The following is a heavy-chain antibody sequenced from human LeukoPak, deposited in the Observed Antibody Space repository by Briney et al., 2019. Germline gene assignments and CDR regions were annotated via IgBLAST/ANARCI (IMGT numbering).Heavy chain of an antibody. D-gene: IGHD2-2*01. J-gene: IGHJ4*02. Sequence: SGTLSLTCAVSGGSISSSNWWSWVRQPPGKGLEWIGEIYHSGSTNYNPSLKSRVTISVDKSKNQFSLKLSSVTAADTAVYYCARSDIVVVPAAVPDPFDYWGQGTLVTVSS. CDR1: GGSISSSNW. V-gene: IGHV4-4*02. CDR2: IYHSGST. CDR3: ARSDIVVVPAAVPDPFDY.